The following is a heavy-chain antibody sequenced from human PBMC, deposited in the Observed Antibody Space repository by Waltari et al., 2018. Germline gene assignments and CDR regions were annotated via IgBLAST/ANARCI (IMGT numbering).Heavy chain of an antibody. CDR2: INHSGNT. J-gene: IGHJ6*03. CDR3: ARGHPFTIVSPRYYYYYYMDV. V-gene: IGHV4-34*01. Sequence: QVHLQQWGAGLLKPSETLSLTCGVYSGSLTGYHWNWIRQAPGKGLAWIGDINHSGNTDYNPSLESRFTISADTSKNQFSLHLTSVTAADTAVYYCARGHPFTIVSPRYYYYYYMDVWDKGTAVTVSS. CDR1: SGSLTGYH. D-gene: IGHD3-9*01.